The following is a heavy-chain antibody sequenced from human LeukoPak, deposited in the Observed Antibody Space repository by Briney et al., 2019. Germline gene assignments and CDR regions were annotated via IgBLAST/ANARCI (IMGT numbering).Heavy chain of an antibody. J-gene: IGHJ5*02. D-gene: IGHD3-10*01. CDR3: ARDSGTTGEVKFDP. CDR2: IYYSGST. CDR1: GGSISSYY. Sequence: SETLSLTCTVSGGSISSYYWSWIRQPPGKGLEWIGYIYYSGSTSYNPSLKSQVTISLDTSKNQFSLKLSSVTAADTAVYYCARDSGTTGEVKFDPWGQGTLVTVSS. V-gene: IGHV4-59*12.